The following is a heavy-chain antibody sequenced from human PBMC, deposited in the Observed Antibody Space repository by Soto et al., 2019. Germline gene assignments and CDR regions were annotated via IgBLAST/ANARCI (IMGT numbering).Heavy chain of an antibody. J-gene: IGHJ4*02. D-gene: IGHD2-2*02. CDR1: GGSITSSYY. CDR3: ATIPATTILTDY. V-gene: IGHV4-39*01. CDR2: IYYSGST. Sequence: SETLSLTCTVSGGSITSSYYWGWIRQPPGKGLECIGSIYYSGSTYYNPSLKSRVTISVDTSKNQFSLKLSSVTAADTAVYYCATIPATTILTDYWGQGTLVTVSS.